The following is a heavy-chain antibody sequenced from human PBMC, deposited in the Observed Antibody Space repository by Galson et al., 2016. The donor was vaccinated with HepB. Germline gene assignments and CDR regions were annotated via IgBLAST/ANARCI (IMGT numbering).Heavy chain of an antibody. CDR2: ITTNGDST. CDR1: GFTFSEHN. D-gene: IGHD3-16*01. J-gene: IGHJ4*02. V-gene: IGHV3-64D*06. Sequence: SLRLSCAGSGFTFSEHNIHWVRQAPRKGLEYVSGITTNGDSTYYAGSVKGRFTISRDNSKSTLYLQMSSLTAEDTAVFYCVKGGGTPVFWWVQGTRCTVSS. CDR3: VKGGGTPVFW.